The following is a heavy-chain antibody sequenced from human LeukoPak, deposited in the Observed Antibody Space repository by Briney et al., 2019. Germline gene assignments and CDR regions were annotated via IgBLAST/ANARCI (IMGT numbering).Heavy chain of an antibody. D-gene: IGHD6-19*01. CDR2: INWNGGST. CDR3: AREPGYSSGWYDSDY. Sequence: GGSLRLSCAASGFTFDDYGMSWVRQAPGKGLEWVSGINWNGGSTGYADSVKGRFTISRDNAKNSLYLQMNSLRAGDTAVYFCAREPGYSSGWYDSDYWVQGTLDTVSS. CDR1: GFTFDDYG. V-gene: IGHV3-20*04. J-gene: IGHJ4*02.